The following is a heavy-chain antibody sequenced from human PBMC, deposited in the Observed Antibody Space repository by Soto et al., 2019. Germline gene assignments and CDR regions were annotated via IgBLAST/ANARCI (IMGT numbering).Heavy chain of an antibody. Sequence: GGSLRLSCEASGFSFSSAWMNWVRQAPGKGLEWVGRIKTKTEGETTDYAAPVKGRFSISRDDSKNTLYVQMNSLKTEDTAVYFCTTETVVMAAQTTDGWGYWGPGT. D-gene: IGHD2-21*01. J-gene: IGHJ4*02. V-gene: IGHV3-15*07. CDR2: IKTKTEGETT. CDR1: GFSFSSAW. CDR3: TTETVVMAAQTTDGWGY.